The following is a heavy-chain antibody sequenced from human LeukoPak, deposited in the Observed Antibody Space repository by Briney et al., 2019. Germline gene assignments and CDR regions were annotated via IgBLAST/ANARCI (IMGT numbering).Heavy chain of an antibody. CDR3: ARASISYYYGSGSYPFFDY. D-gene: IGHD3-10*01. Sequence: SETLSLTCTVSGVSISSTSYYWGWIRQPPGKGLEWIGSGYDSGSTYYNPSLKSRVTISVDTSKNQFSLKLSSVTAADTAVYYCARASISYYYGSGSYPFFDYWGQGTLVTVSS. J-gene: IGHJ4*02. V-gene: IGHV4-39*07. CDR2: GYDSGST. CDR1: GVSISSTSYY.